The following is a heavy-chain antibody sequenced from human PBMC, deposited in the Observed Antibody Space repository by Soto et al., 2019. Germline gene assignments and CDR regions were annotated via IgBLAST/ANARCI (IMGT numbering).Heavy chain of an antibody. V-gene: IGHV4-39*01. CDR2: IYYSGST. J-gene: IGHJ6*02. Sequence: SETLSLTCTVSGGSISSSSYYWGWIRQPPGKGLKWIGSIYYSGSTYYNPSLKSRVTISVDTSKNQFSLKLSSVTAADTAVYYCALGATISGMDVWGQGTTVTVSS. CDR3: ALGATISGMDV. D-gene: IGHD1-26*01. CDR1: GGSISSSSYY.